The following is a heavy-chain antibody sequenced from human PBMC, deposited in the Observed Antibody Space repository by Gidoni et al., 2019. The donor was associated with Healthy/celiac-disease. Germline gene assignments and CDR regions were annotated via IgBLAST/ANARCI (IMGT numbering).Heavy chain of an antibody. D-gene: IGHD5-12*01. Sequence: QVQLVQSGAEVKKPGSSVKVSCKASGGTFSSYAISWVRQAPGQGLEWMGGIIPIFGTANYAQKFQGRVTITADESTSTAYMELSSLRSEDTAVYYCARERNDSGYSGYDLADWYFDLWGRGTLVTVSS. CDR2: IIPIFGTA. CDR1: GGTFSSYA. J-gene: IGHJ2*01. CDR3: ARERNDSGYSGYDLADWYFDL. V-gene: IGHV1-69*01.